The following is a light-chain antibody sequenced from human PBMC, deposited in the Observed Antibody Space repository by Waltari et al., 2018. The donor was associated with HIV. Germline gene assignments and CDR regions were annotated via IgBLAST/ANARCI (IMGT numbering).Light chain of an antibody. CDR2: AAP. J-gene: IGKJ1*01. Sequence: DIQMTQSPSSLSASVGDRVTITCRASQDIFTYLAWYQQKSGKVPELLIYAAPTLQSGHPFRVSGRRSGPVFTLTISCLQPEDGAMYYFQRYNRAQGTFGQGTKVEIK. CDR3: QRYNRAQGT. V-gene: IGKV1-27*01. CDR1: QDIFTY.